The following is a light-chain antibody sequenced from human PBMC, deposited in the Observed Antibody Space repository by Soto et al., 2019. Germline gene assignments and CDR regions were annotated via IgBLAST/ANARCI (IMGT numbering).Light chain of an antibody. J-gene: IGKJ1*01. CDR2: KAS. CDR1: QRINSG. CDR3: QQYRSWPRT. V-gene: IGKV1-5*03. Sequence: ITVTQSRHAVSPSYSDSVTISWRASQRINSGLAGYQQKPGKAPKLLIYKASSLERGVPSRFSGSGSGAEFPLTSSIQQSDDFAVYYCQQYRSWPRTFGQGTKVDIK.